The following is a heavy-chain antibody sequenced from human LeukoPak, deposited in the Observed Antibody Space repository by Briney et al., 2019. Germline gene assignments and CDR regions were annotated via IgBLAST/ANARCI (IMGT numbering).Heavy chain of an antibody. D-gene: IGHD3-22*01. CDR3: AGAYYYESSGYFYFDY. V-gene: IGHV3-53*01. J-gene: IGHJ4*02. CDR2: IYSGGST. Sequence: GGSLRLSCAASGFTVSSNYMTWVRQAPGKGLEWVSVIYSGGSTYCADSVKGRFTISRDNSKNTVYLQMNNLRAEDTAVYYCAGAYYYESSGYFYFDYWGQGTLVTVSS. CDR1: GFTVSSNY.